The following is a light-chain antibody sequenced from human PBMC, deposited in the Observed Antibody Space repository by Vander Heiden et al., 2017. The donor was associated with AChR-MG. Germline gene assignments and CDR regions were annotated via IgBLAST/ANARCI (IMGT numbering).Light chain of an antibody. CDR2: NTS. CDR1: QSVTSIY. J-gene: IGKJ2*01. Sequence: EIALTQSPGTLSLSPGERATLSCRASQSVTSIYFAWYQQKPGQPPRLLIYNTSSRATGIPDRFSGSGSGTDFTLTISRLEPEDFAVYYCQHYGSSSYTFGQGTKLEI. V-gene: IGKV3-20*01. CDR3: QHYGSSSYT.